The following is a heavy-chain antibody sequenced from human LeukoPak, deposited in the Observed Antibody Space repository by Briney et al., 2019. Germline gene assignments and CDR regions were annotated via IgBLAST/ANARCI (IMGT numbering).Heavy chain of an antibody. D-gene: IGHD6-19*01. CDR3: ARVDSYNNGWLDF. CDR2: IRQDGSVK. CDR1: GFTFSSNW. V-gene: IGHV3-7*04. J-gene: IGHJ4*02. Sequence: GGSLRLSCAASGFTFSSNWMSWVRQAPGKGLEWVANIRQDGSVKKYVDSVKGRFTISRDNAKNSLDLQMNSLRAEVTAVYYCARVDSYNNGWLDFWGQGTLVTVSA.